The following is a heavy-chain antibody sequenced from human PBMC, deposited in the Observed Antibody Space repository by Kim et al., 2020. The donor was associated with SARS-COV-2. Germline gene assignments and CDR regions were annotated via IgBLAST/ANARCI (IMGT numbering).Heavy chain of an antibody. V-gene: IGHV3-30*01. D-gene: IGHD6-6*01. CDR3: ARQPYSSSPHLDY. Sequence: YDDSVKGRFSISRDNSKNTLYLEMNSLRTEDTAVYFCARQPYSSSPHLDYWGRGTLVIVSS. J-gene: IGHJ4*02.